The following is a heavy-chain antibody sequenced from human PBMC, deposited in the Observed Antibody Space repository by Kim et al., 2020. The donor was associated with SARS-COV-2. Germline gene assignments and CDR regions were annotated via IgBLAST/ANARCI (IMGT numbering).Heavy chain of an antibody. CDR2: IKEDGSEE. Sequence: GGSLRLSCAASGFTFSIYSMSWVRQAPGKGLEWLAKIKEDGSEESYVDSVKGRFTISRDNDKNSLYLQMNSLRAEDTAVYYCATVGRGATGSFGYWGQGTLVTVSS. CDR1: GFTFSIYS. D-gene: IGHD3-9*01. V-gene: IGHV3-7*01. CDR3: ATVGRGATGSFGY. J-gene: IGHJ4*02.